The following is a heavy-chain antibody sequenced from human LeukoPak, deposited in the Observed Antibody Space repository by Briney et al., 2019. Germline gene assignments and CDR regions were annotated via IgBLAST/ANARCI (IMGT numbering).Heavy chain of an antibody. CDR2: IYSGGST. D-gene: IGHD6-19*01. Sequence: PGGSLRLSCAASGFTVSSNYMSWVRQAPGKGLEWVSVIYSGGSTYYADSVKGRFTISRDNSKNTLYLQMNSLRAEDTAVYYCARGRYSSGWAFDYRGQGTLVTVSS. J-gene: IGHJ4*02. CDR1: GFTVSSNY. V-gene: IGHV3-53*01. CDR3: ARGRYSSGWAFDY.